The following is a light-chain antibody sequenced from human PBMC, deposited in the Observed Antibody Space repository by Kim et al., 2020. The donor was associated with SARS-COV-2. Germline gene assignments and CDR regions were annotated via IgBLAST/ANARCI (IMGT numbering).Light chain of an antibody. CDR2: DAT. V-gene: IGLV2-14*03. Sequence: SPRQSITLSCTGDSSDIGDDNFVSWYQQHPAKAPKLIIYDATKRPSGVSTRFSGSKSGDTASLTISALQPDDEADYYCTSDINTIVFGSGTKVTVL. CDR1: SSDIGDDNF. CDR3: TSDINTIV. J-gene: IGLJ1*01.